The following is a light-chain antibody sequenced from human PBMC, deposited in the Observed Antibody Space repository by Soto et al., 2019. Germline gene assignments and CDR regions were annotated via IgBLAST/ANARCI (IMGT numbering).Light chain of an antibody. J-gene: IGLJ1*01. Sequence: QSALTRPASVSGSPGQSITISCTGTSSDVGGYNYVSWYQQHPGKAPKFMIYDVSNRPSGVSTRFSGSKSGNTASLTISGLQAEDEDDYYCNSYTTSNTRQIVFGTGTKVTVL. V-gene: IGLV2-14*01. CDR1: SSDVGGYNY. CDR2: DVS. CDR3: NSYTTSNTRQIV.